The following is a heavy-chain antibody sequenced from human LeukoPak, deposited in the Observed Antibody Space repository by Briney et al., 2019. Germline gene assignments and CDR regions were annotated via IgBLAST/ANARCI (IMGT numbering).Heavy chain of an antibody. V-gene: IGHV1-2*02. CDR1: GYVFVDYY. D-gene: IGHD3-22*01. Sequence: ASLKVSCKASGYVFVDYYVHWVRQAPGQGLEWMGRINPNTGGTKYAQKFQGRVTMTRDTSIGTAYMELNRLRSDDTAVYYCARGSYDSSDFEYFHHWGQGTLVTVSS. J-gene: IGHJ1*01. CDR3: ARGSYDSSDFEYFHH. CDR2: INPNTGGT.